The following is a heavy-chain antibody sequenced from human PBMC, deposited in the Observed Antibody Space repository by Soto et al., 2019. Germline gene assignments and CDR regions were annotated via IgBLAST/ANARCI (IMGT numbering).Heavy chain of an antibody. CDR2: MNPGSGDT. J-gene: IGHJ5*02. CDR1: GYILTNND. Sequence: ASEKVSYKASGYILTNNDVSWVRQATGQGLEWMGWMNPGSGDTGYAQKFQGRVTMTRNISIATAYMELSSLRADDTAIYYCARMASFGSLNWFDPWGQGTLVTVSS. CDR3: ARMASFGSLNWFDP. V-gene: IGHV1-8*01. D-gene: IGHD5-18*01.